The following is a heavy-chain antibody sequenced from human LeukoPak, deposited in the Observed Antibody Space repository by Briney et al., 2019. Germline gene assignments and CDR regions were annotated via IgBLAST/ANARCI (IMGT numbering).Heavy chain of an antibody. J-gene: IGHJ6*03. V-gene: IGHV4-34*01. CDR3: ARGSAGFGHYYYYMDV. Sequence: SETLSLTCAVYGGSFSGYYWSWIRQPPGKGLEWIGEISHSGSTNYNPSLKSRVTISVDTSKNQFSLKLSSVTAADTAVYYCARGSAGFGHYYYYMDVWGKGTTVTVSS. CDR2: ISHSGST. D-gene: IGHD3-10*01. CDR1: GGSFSGYY.